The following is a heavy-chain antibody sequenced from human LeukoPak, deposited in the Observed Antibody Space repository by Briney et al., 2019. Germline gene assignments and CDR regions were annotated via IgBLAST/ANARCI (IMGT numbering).Heavy chain of an antibody. D-gene: IGHD3-10*01. CDR2: INPNSGDT. V-gene: IGHV1-2*02. CDR3: ARRHGSGSDYRGVDY. J-gene: IGHJ4*02. CDR1: GYTFTGHN. Sequence: ASVTVSCTASGYTFTGHNLHWVRQAPGQGLEWMGWINPNSGDTNYAQKFQGRVTMTRDTSISTAYMELSTLRSDDTAVFYCARRHGSGSDYRGVDYWGQGTLVTVSS.